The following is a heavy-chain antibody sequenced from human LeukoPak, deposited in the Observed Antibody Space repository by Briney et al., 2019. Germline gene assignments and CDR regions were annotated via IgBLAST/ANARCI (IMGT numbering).Heavy chain of an antibody. V-gene: IGHV1-18*01. CDR1: GGTFSSYA. CDR3: AREYYYDSSGYSRGFDY. Sequence: ASVKVSCKASGGTFSSYAISWVRQAPGQGLEWMGWISAYNGNTNYAQKLQGRVTMTTDTSTSTAYMELRSLRSDDTAVYYCAREYYYDSSGYSRGFDYWGQGTLVTVSS. J-gene: IGHJ4*02. CDR2: ISAYNGNT. D-gene: IGHD3-22*01.